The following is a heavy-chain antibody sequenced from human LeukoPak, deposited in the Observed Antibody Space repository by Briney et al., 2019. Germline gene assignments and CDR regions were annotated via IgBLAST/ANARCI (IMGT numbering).Heavy chain of an antibody. V-gene: IGHV4-61*08. CDR3: ASMDYYYGMDV. Sequence: PSETLSLTCTVSGGSISSGDYYWSWIRQPPGKGLEWIGYIYYSGSTNYNPSLKSRVTISVDTSKNQFSLKLSSVTAADTAVYYCASMDYYYGMDVWGQGTTVTVSS. CDR2: IYYSGST. CDR1: GGSISSGDYY. J-gene: IGHJ6*02. D-gene: IGHD3-10*01.